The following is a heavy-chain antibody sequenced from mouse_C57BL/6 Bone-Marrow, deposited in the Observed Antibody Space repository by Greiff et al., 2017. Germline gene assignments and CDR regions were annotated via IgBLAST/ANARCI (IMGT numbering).Heavy chain of an antibody. V-gene: IGHV1-59*01. D-gene: IGHD3-2*02. CDR2: IDPSDSYT. CDR1: GYTFTSYW. J-gene: IGHJ4*01. Sequence: QVQLQQPGAELVRPGTSVKLSCKASGYTFTSYWMHWVKQRPGQGLEWIGVIDPSDSYTNYNQKFKGQATLTVDTSSNTAYMQLSSLTSEDSAVYYCAGGSSLDYWGQGTSVTVSS. CDR3: AGGSSLDY.